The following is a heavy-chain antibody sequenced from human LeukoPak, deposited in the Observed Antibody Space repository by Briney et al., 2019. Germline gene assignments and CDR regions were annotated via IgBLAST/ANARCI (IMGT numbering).Heavy chain of an antibody. CDR2: IYYSGST. J-gene: IGHJ5*02. Sequence: SETLSLTCTVSGGSISSYYWSWIRQPPGKGLEWIGYIYYSGSTNYNPSLKSRVTISVDASKNQFSLKLSSVTAADTAVYYCARHWQWLDNWFDPWGQGTLVTVSS. D-gene: IGHD6-19*01. CDR1: GGSISSYY. V-gene: IGHV4-59*08. CDR3: ARHWQWLDNWFDP.